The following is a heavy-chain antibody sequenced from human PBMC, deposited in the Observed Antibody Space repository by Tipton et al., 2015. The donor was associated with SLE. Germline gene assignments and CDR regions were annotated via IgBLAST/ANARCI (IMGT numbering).Heavy chain of an antibody. D-gene: IGHD3-10*01. V-gene: IGHV3-23*03. CDR1: GFTFSSYA. CDR3: AKSRGGSGTYYVS. J-gene: IGHJ5*02. CDR2: IYSGDSST. Sequence: SLRLSCAASGFTFSSYAMSWVRQAPGKGREWVSMIYSGDSSTYYSDSVKGRFTISRDNSKNTLYLLMSSLRAEDTAIYHCAKSRGGSGTYYVSWGQGTLVTVSS.